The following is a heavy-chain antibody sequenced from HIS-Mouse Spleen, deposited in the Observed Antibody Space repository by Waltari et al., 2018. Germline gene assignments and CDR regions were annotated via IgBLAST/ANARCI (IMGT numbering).Heavy chain of an antibody. D-gene: IGHD2-21*01. CDR2: ISGSGGST. J-gene: IGHJ4*02. CDR3: AKSRGGDCYDY. Sequence: EVQLLESGGGLVRPGGSLRLSCAASGLTFSSYAISGVRQAPGKGLEWVSAISGSGGSTYYADSVKGRFTISRDNSKNTLYLQMNSLRAEDTAVYYCAKSRGGDCYDYWGQGTLVTVSS. CDR1: GLTFSSYA. V-gene: IGHV3-23*01.